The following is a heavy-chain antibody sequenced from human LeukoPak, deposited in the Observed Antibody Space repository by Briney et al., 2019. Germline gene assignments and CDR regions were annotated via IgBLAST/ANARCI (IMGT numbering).Heavy chain of an antibody. Sequence: PEGSLRLSCAASGSPFSTYEMNWVRQAPGKGLEWVSYISSSGSIIYYADSVKGRFTISRDNAKNSLYLQMNSLRAEDAALYYCARDWVRGPVFDYWGQGTLVTVSS. J-gene: IGHJ4*02. D-gene: IGHD3-10*01. CDR2: ISSSGSII. V-gene: IGHV3-48*03. CDR1: GSPFSTYE. CDR3: ARDWVRGPVFDY.